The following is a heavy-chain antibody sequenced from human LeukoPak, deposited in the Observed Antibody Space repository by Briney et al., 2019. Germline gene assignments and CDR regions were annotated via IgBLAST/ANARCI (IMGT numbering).Heavy chain of an antibody. J-gene: IGHJ4*02. D-gene: IGHD1-26*01. CDR2: TNGNGDST. CDR1: GFTFNSYV. Sequence: GGSLRLSCAASGFTFNSYVMSWVRQAPGKGLDWVSSTNGNGDSTYYADSVQSRFTISRDNSKKTLYLQMNSLRAEDTAVYYCTKRALGSAYYFDSWGQGTLVTVSS. CDR3: TKRALGSAYYFDS. V-gene: IGHV3-23*01.